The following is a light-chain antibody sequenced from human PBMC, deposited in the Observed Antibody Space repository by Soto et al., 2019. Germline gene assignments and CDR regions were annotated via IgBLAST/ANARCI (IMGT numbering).Light chain of an antibody. Sequence: QSVLTQPRSVSGSPGQSVTISCTGTSSDVGGYNYVSWYQQHPGKAPKLMTFDVSKRPSGVPDRFSGSKSGNTASLTISGLQAEDEADYYCFSYAGNYYVFGTGTKVTVL. J-gene: IGLJ1*01. CDR1: SSDVGGYNY. V-gene: IGLV2-11*01. CDR2: DVS. CDR3: FSYAGNYYV.